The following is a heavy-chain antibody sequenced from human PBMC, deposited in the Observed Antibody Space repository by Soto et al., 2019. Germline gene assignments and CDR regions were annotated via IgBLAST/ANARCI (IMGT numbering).Heavy chain of an antibody. V-gene: IGHV3-23*01. CDR1: GFTFSSYA. CDR2: ISGSGGST. D-gene: IGHD3-9*01. Sequence: EVQLLESGGGLVQPGGSLRLSCAASGFTFSSYAMSWVRQAPGKGLEWVSAISGSGGSTYYADSVKGRFTISRDNSKNTLYRQMHSLRAEDTAVYYCEKDVENLLRYFDWLPKYYFDYWGQGTLVTVSS. J-gene: IGHJ4*02. CDR3: EKDVENLLRYFDWLPKYYFDY.